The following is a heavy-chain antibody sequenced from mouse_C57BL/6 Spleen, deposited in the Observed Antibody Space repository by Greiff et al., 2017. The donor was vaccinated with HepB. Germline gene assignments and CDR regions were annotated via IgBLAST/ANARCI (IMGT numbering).Heavy chain of an antibody. Sequence: QVHVKQSGAELVRPGASVTLSCKASGYTFTDYEMHWVKQTPVHGLEWIGAIDPETGGTAYNQKFKGKAILTADKSSSTAYMELRSLTSEDSAVYYCTYYYGSIHWYFDVWGTGTTVTVSS. V-gene: IGHV1-15*01. CDR3: TYYYGSIHWYFDV. J-gene: IGHJ1*03. D-gene: IGHD1-1*01. CDR2: IDPETGGT. CDR1: GYTFTDYE.